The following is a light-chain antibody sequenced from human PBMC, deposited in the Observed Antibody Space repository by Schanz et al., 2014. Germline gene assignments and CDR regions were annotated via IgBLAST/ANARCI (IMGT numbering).Light chain of an antibody. Sequence: QSALAQPASVSGSPGQSITISCTGTTRDVANHNIVSWYQQHPGKAPKLMIYDDIKRPSGVSIRFSGSTSGNTASLTISGLQAEDEADYYCSSYTRSSPVVFGGGTQLTVL. CDR2: DDI. V-gene: IGLV2-14*02. CDR1: TRDVANHNI. CDR3: SSYTRSSPVV. J-gene: IGLJ2*01.